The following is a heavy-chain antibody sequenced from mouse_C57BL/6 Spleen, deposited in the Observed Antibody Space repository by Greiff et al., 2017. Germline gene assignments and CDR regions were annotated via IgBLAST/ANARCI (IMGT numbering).Heavy chain of an antibody. CDR3: VRGDGDAMDY. CDR2: IRSKSNNYAT. Sequence: EVQLVESGGGLVQPKGSLKLSCAASGFSFNTYAMNWVRQAPGKGLEWVARIRSKSNNYATYYADSVKDRFTISRDDSESMLYLQMNNLKTEDTAMYYCVRGDGDAMDYWGQGTSVTVSS. J-gene: IGHJ4*01. D-gene: IGHD3-3*01. V-gene: IGHV10-1*01. CDR1: GFSFNTYA.